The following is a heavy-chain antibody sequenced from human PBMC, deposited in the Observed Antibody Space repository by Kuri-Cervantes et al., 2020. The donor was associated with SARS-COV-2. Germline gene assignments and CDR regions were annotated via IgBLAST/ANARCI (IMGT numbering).Heavy chain of an antibody. CDR1: GGSISSYY. Sequence: GSLRLSCTVSGGSISSYYWSWIRQPPGKGLEWIGYIYYSGSTNYNPSLKSRVTISVDTSKNQFSLKLSSVTAADTAVYYCARCLYYYDSSGYYYLDWFDPWGQGTLVTVSS. V-gene: IGHV4-59*08. CDR3: ARCLYYYDSSGYYYLDWFDP. CDR2: IYYSGST. J-gene: IGHJ5*02. D-gene: IGHD3-22*01.